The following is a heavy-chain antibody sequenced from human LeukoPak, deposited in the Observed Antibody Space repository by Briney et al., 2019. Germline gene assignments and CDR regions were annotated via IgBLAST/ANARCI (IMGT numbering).Heavy chain of an antibody. CDR3: ARGGWSSSRDVGYYMDV. CDR2: ISSSSSYI. CDR1: GFTFSSYS. Sequence: PVGSLRLSCAASGFTFSSYSTNWVRQAPGKGRGWVSSISSSSSYIYYADSVKGRFTISRDNAKNSLYLQMNSLRAEDTAVYYCARGGWSSSRDVGYYMDVWGKGTTVTVSS. D-gene: IGHD6-13*01. V-gene: IGHV3-21*01. J-gene: IGHJ6*03.